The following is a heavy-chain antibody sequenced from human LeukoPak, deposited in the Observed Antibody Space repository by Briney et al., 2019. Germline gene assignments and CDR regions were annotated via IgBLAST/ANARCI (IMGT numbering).Heavy chain of an antibody. CDR2: ISSSGSTI. CDR3: ARDTPDYDILTGYYINYFDY. D-gene: IGHD3-9*01. CDR1: GFTFSSYE. Sequence: PGGSLRLSCAASGFTFSSYEMNWVRQAPGKGLEWVSYISSSGSTIYYADSVKGRFTISRDNAKNSLYLQMNSLRAEDTAVYYCARDTPDYDILTGYYINYFDYWGQGTLATVSS. J-gene: IGHJ4*02. V-gene: IGHV3-48*03.